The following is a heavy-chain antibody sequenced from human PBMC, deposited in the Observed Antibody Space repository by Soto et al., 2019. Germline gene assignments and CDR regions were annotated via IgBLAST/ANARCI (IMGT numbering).Heavy chain of an antibody. CDR1: GFTFSSYG. Sequence: GGSLRLSCAASGFTFSSYGMHWVRQAPGKGLGWVAVIWYDGNNKYYADSVKGRFTISRDNSKNTLYVQMTSLRAEDTAIYYCARGLHSLFDYWGQGTLVTVSS. D-gene: IGHD2-21*01. J-gene: IGHJ4*02. CDR3: ARGLHSLFDY. CDR2: IWYDGNNK. V-gene: IGHV3-33*01.